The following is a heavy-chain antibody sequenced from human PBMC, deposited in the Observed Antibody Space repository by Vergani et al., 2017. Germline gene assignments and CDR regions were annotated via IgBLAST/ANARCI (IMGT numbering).Heavy chain of an antibody. CDR3: ARSIVVVSGWFDP. J-gene: IGHJ5*02. V-gene: IGHV5-51*01. CDR1: GYNFDIYW. CDR2: VYPADSDT. Sequence: EMQLVQSGAEVRKPGESVKISCRTSGYNFDIYWIGWVRQMPGKGLEWMGIVYPADSDTRYSPSFKGQVTVSADKSTSTAFLEWSGLKASDTAMYYCARSIVVVSGWFDPWGQGTLVTVSS. D-gene: IGHD2-2*01.